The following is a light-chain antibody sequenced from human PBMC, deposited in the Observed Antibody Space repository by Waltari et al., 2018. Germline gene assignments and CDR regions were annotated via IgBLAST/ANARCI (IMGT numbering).Light chain of an antibody. J-gene: IGLJ2*01. Sequence: QSALTQPASVSGSPGQSITLPCTGTSNDIGAYPPVPWYQQHPGTAPKLIIYDVTKWPSGVSNRFSGSKSGNTASLTISRLQAEDEADYYCCSYTRSGLWIFGGGTKLTVL. CDR3: CSYTRSGLWI. CDR2: DVT. CDR1: SNDIGAYPP. V-gene: IGLV2-14*03.